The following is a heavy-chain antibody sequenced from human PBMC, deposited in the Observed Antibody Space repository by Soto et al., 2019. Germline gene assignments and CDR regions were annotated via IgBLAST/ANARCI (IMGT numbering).Heavy chain of an antibody. CDR3: AKGLGGSYYVFYFDY. Sequence: GGSLRLSCAASGFTFSSYAMSWVRQAPGKGLEWVSAISGSGGSTYYADSVKGRFTISRDNSKNTLYLQMNSLRAEDTAVYYCAKGLGGSYYVFYFDYWGQGTLVTVSS. CDR2: ISGSGGST. CDR1: GFTFSSYA. V-gene: IGHV3-23*01. J-gene: IGHJ4*02. D-gene: IGHD1-26*01.